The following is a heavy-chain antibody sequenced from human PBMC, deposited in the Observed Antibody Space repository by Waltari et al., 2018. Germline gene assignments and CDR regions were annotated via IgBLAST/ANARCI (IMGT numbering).Heavy chain of an antibody. CDR3: ASWRLGYCSSTSCYKEDYYYYGMDV. J-gene: IGHJ6*02. CDR1: GGSISSGGYY. V-gene: IGHV4-31*03. D-gene: IGHD2-2*02. Sequence: QVQLQESGPGLVKPSQTLSLTCTVSGGSISSGGYYWSWIRQHPGQGLEWIGYIYYSGSTYYNPSLKSRVTISVDTSKNQFSLKLSSVTAADTAVYYCASWRLGYCSSTSCYKEDYYYYGMDVWGQGTTVTVSS. CDR2: IYYSGST.